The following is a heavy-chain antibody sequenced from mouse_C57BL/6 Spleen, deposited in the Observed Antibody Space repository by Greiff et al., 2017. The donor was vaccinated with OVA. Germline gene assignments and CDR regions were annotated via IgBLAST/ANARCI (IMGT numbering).Heavy chain of an antibody. V-gene: IGHV1-76*01. CDR3: ARQYYGSPEAWFAY. CDR2: IYPGSGNT. J-gene: IGHJ3*01. Sequence: QVRLQQSGAELVRPGASVKLSCKASGYTFTDYYINWVKQRPGQGLEWIARIYPGSGNTYYNEKFKGKATLTAEKSSSTAYMQLSSLTSEDSAVYFCARQYYGSPEAWFAYWGQGTLVTVSA. CDR1: GYTFTDYY. D-gene: IGHD1-1*01.